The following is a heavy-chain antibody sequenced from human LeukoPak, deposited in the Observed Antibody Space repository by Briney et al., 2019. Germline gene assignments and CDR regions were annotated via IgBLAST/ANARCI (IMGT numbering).Heavy chain of an antibody. Sequence: NPSETLSLTCTVSGGSISSGSYYWSWIRQPAGKGLEWIGRIYTSGSTNYNPSLKSRVTISVDTSKDRFSPTLNSVTAADTAVYYCARGLVEAGFGANYHGMDVWGQGTTVTVSS. CDR2: IYTSGST. J-gene: IGHJ6*02. V-gene: IGHV4-61*02. D-gene: IGHD2-8*02. CDR1: GGSISSGSYY. CDR3: ARGLVEAGFGANYHGMDV.